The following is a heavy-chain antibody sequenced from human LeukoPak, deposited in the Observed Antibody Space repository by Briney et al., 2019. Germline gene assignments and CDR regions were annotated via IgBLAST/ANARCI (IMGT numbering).Heavy chain of an antibody. J-gene: IGHJ4*02. CDR3: ARVGGIVGAPYYFDY. CDR1: GGTFSSYA. V-gene: IGHV1-69*04. D-gene: IGHD1-26*01. Sequence: SVKVSCKASGGTFSSYAISWVRQAPGQGLEWMGRIIPILGIANYAQKFQGRVTITADKSTSTAYMELSSLRSEDTAVYYCARVGGIVGAPYYFDYWGQGTLVTVSS. CDR2: IIPILGIA.